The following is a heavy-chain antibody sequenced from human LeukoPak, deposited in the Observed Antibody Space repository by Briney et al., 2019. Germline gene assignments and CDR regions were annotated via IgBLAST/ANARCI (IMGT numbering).Heavy chain of an antibody. V-gene: IGHV5-51*04. J-gene: IGHJ4*02. D-gene: IGHD2-15*01. Sequence: GESLKISCKGSGYSFTSHWIGWVRQMPAPGLGWMGIMNPGDSDTRYSQSFQGQVTISADKPISTAYLQWSSLKASDTAMYYCARRYCSGGTCYYFDYWGQGTLVTVSS. CDR3: ARRYCSGGTCYYFDY. CDR1: GYSFTSHW. CDR2: MNPGDSDT.